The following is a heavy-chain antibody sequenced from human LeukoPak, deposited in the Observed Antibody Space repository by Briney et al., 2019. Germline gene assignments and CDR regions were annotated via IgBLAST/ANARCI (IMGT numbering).Heavy chain of an antibody. V-gene: IGHV3-23*01. CDR1: GFTFSSAA. D-gene: IGHD6-13*01. CDR3: AKAGDYSRSWSRWYFDY. Sequence: GGSLRLSCAASGFTFSSAAMSWVRQAPGKGLEWVSTVSDTGSSTYYADSVKGRFTISRDNSKNTLYLQMNSLRAEDTAVYYCAKAGDYSRSWSRWYFDYWGQGTLVTVSS. CDR2: VSDTGSST. J-gene: IGHJ4*02.